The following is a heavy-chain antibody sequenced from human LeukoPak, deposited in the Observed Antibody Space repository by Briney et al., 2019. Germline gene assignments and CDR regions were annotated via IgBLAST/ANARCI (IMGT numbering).Heavy chain of an antibody. V-gene: IGHV3-7*01. Sequence: GGSLRLSCAASGFTFSDYYMSWVRQAPGKGLDLVANIKSDGSEKYYVDSVKGRFTISRDNAKNSLFLQMNSLRAEDTAVFYCAREGITMLQGVFDYWGQGTPVTVSS. J-gene: IGHJ4*02. CDR3: AREGITMLQGVFDY. CDR1: GFTFSDYY. D-gene: IGHD3-10*01. CDR2: IKSDGSEK.